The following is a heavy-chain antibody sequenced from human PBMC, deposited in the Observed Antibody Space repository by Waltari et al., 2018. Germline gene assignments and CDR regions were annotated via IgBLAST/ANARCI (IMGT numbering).Heavy chain of an antibody. D-gene: IGHD3-22*01. V-gene: IGHV5-51*01. CDR1: GYSFASYW. CDR2: IYPGDSDT. J-gene: IGHJ4*02. CDR3: ARRAYYYDSSGYNYFDY. Sequence: EVQLVQSGAEVKKPGESLKISCKGSGYSFASYWIGWVRQMPGKGLEWMGIIYPGDSDTRYSPSFQGQVTISADKSISTAYLQWSSLKASDTAMYYCARRAYYYDSSGYNYFDYWGQGTLVTVSS.